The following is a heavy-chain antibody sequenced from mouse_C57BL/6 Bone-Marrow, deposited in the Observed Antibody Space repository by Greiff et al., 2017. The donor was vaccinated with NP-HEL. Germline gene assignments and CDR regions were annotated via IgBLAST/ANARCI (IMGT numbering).Heavy chain of an antibody. CDR3: APHSNPYYYAMDY. V-gene: IGHV1-7*01. Sequence: VQLQQSGAELAKPGASVKLSCKASGYTFTSYWMHWVKQRPGQGLEWIGYINPSSGYTKYNQKFKDKATLTADKSSSTAYMQLSSLTYEDSAVYYCAPHSNPYYYAMDYWGQGTSVTVSS. CDR2: INPSSGYT. CDR1: GYTFTSYW. D-gene: IGHD2-5*01. J-gene: IGHJ4*01.